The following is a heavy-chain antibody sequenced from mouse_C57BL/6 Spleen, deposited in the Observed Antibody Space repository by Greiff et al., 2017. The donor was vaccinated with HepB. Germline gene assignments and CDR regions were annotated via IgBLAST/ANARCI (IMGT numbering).Heavy chain of an antibody. D-gene: IGHD2-3*01. J-gene: IGHJ2*01. CDR2: IYPGDGDT. V-gene: IGHV1-80*01. Sequence: QVQLQQSGAELVKPGASVKISCKASGYAFSSYWMNWVKQRPGKGLEWIGQIYPGDGDTNYNGKFKGKATLTADKSSSTAYMQLSSLTSEDSAVYFCARSPRDGYYGYWGKGTTLTVSS. CDR1: GYAFSSYW. CDR3: ARSPRDGYYGY.